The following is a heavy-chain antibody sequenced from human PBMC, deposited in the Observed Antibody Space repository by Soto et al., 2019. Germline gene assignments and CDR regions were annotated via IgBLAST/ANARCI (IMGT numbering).Heavy chain of an antibody. CDR2: ISRGGGST. V-gene: IGHV3-23*04. CDR3: AKLKGCLGRFLGMDA. Sequence: DEQLVESGGGLLQPGGSLRLSCAASGFSFRNYAMTWVRQSPGKGLEWVSLISRGGGSTYYADSVKGRFTISRDNSQNLLYLQMTGLRGENTALYFCAKLKGCLGRFLGMDAWGQGTMVIVSS. D-gene: IGHD3-3*01. J-gene: IGHJ5*02. CDR1: GFSFRNYA.